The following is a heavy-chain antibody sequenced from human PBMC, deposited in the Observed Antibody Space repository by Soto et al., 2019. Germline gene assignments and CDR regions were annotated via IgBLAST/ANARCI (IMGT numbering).Heavy chain of an antibody. CDR1: GFSIPSPGMC. V-gene: IGHV2-70*13. CDR2: IERDDDDK. J-gene: IGHJ6*02. CDR3: ARSIRGPRRFNGMDV. D-gene: IGHD1-20*01. Sequence: SGPTLVKPTETLTLTCTFSGFSIPSPGMCVSWIRQPPGKALEWLALIERDDDDKYYSTSLKTRLTISKDTRKNQVVLTMANMDPADTGTYYCARSIRGPRRFNGMDVWGQGTTVTVSS.